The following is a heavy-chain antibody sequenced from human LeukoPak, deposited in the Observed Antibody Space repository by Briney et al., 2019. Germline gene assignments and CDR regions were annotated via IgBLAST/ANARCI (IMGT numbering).Heavy chain of an antibody. CDR1: GFTLSSYW. Sequence: GGSLRLSCAASGFTLSSYWMHWVRQAPGKGLVWVSHINIDGGNTRYADSVKGRFTISRDNAENTLYLQMNSLRVDDTAVYYCATSRTFDYWGQGTLVTVSS. J-gene: IGHJ4*02. V-gene: IGHV3-74*01. CDR3: ATSRTFDY. CDR2: INIDGGNT.